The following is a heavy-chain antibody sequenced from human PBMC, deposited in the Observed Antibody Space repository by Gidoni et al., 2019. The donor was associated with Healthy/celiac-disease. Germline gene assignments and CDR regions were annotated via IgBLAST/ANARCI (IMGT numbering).Heavy chain of an antibody. V-gene: IGHV1-46*03. CDR3: ARDKVDPPGIAVAGTGEYYYYGMDV. Sequence: QVQLVQSGAEVKKPGASVKVSCKASGYTFPSYYMHWVRQAPGQGLEWMGIINPSGGSTSYAKKFQGRVTMTRDTSTSTVYMELSSLRSEDTAVYYCARDKVDPPGIAVAGTGEYYYYGMDVWGQGTTVTVSS. J-gene: IGHJ6*02. CDR2: INPSGGST. CDR1: GYTFPSYY. D-gene: IGHD6-19*01.